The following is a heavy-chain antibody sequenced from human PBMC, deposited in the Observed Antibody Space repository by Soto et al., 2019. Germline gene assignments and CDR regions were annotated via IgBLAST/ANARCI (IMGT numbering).Heavy chain of an antibody. J-gene: IGHJ6*02. Sequence: QVQLVQSGAEVKKPGASMKVSCKASGYTFTSYYMHWVRQAPGQGLEWMAIINPSGGSTSYAQKFQGRVTMTRDTYTSTVYRELSSLRSEDTAVYYCARAATMVRGVIILISGMDVWGQGTTVTVSS. V-gene: IGHV1-46*01. CDR2: INPSGGST. D-gene: IGHD3-10*01. CDR1: GYTFTSYY. CDR3: ARAATMVRGVIILISGMDV.